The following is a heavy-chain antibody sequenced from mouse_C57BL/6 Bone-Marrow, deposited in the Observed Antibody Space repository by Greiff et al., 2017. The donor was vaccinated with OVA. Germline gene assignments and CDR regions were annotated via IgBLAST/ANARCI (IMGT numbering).Heavy chain of an antibody. CDR2: INPYNGGT. V-gene: IGHV1-19*01. Sequence: VQLQQSGPVLVKPGASVKMSCKASGYTFTDYYMNWVKQSHGKSLEWIGVINPYNGGTSYNQKFKGKATLTVDKSSSTAYMELNSLTSEDSAVYYCARDPITTVVEGNAMDYWGQGTSVTVSS. CDR3: ARDPITTVVEGNAMDY. J-gene: IGHJ4*01. D-gene: IGHD1-1*01. CDR1: GYTFTDYY.